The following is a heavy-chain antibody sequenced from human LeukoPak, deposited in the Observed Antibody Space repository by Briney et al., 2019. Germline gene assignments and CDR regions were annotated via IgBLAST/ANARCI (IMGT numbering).Heavy chain of an antibody. D-gene: IGHD6-19*01. Sequence: SGGSLRLSCAASGFTFSTNSVHWVRQAPGKGLEWVAVMSYDGRGEYYADSVKGRFTISRDNSENTLYLEMNSLRAEDTAVYYCARAVAGTDGMDVWGQGTTVTVSS. CDR1: GFTFSTNS. V-gene: IGHV3-30*04. CDR2: MSYDGRGE. CDR3: ARAVAGTDGMDV. J-gene: IGHJ6*02.